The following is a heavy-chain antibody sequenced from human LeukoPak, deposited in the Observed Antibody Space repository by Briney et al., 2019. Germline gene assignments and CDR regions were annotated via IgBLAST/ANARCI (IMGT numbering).Heavy chain of an antibody. J-gene: IGHJ5*02. CDR3: ARDGSGWFDP. CDR2: IYTSGST. V-gene: IGHV4-61*09. Sequence: SETLSLTCTVSGGSVSSGSHYWLWIRQPAGKGLEWIGHIYTSGSTNYNPSLKSRVTMSVDTSKNQFSLKLSSVTAADTAVYYCARDGSGWFDPWGQGTLVTVSS. D-gene: IGHD3-10*01. CDR1: GGSVSSGSHY.